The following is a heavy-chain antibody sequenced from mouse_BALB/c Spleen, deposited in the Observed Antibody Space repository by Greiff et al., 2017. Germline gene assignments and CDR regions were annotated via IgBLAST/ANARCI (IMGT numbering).Heavy chain of an antibody. CDR1: GFTFSSYA. V-gene: IGHV5-6-5*01. J-gene: IGHJ4*01. CDR3: ARGYAMDY. Sequence: EVMLVESGGGLVKPGGSLKLSCAASGFTFSSYAMSWVRQTPEKRLEWVASISSGGSTYYPDSVKGRFTISRGNARNILYLQMSSLRSEDTAMYYCARGYAMDYWGQGTSVTVSS. CDR2: ISSGGST.